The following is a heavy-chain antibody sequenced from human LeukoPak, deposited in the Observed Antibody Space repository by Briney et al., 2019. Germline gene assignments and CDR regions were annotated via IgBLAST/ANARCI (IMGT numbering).Heavy chain of an antibody. Sequence: SETLSLTCAVYGGSFSGYYWSWIRQPPGKGLEWIGEINHSGSTNYNPSLKSRVTISVDKSKNQFSLKLSPVTAADTAVYYCARSPHILTGENFDYWGQGTLVTVSS. D-gene: IGHD3-9*01. CDR3: ARSPHILTGENFDY. CDR1: GGSFSGYY. V-gene: IGHV4-34*01. J-gene: IGHJ4*02. CDR2: INHSGST.